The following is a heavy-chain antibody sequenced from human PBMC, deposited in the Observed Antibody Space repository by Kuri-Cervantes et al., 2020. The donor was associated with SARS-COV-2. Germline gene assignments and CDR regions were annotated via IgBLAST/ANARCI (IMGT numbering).Heavy chain of an antibody. V-gene: IGHV4-59*01. D-gene: IGHD1-26*01. Sequence: GSLRLSCTVSGGSISSYYWSWIRQPPGKGLEWIGYIYYSGSTNYNPSLKSRVTISVDTSKNQFSLKLSSVTAADTAVYYCAREGRGAFDIWGQGTMVTVSS. CDR3: AREGRGAFDI. CDR1: GGSISSYY. J-gene: IGHJ3*02. CDR2: IYYSGST.